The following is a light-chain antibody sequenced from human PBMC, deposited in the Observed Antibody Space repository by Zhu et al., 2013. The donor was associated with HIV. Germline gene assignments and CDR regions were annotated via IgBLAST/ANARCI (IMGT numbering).Light chain of an antibody. CDR1: QGINSW. CDR2: AAS. J-gene: IGKJ2*02. CDR3: QQSNSYPRT. V-gene: IGKV1-12*01. Sequence: DIQMTQSPSSVSASVGDRVTVTCRASQGINSWLAWYQQKPGKAPKLLLYAASTLQSGVPSRFSGSGSGTDFTLTISSLQPEDFATYYCQQSNSYPRTFGQGTRLEIK.